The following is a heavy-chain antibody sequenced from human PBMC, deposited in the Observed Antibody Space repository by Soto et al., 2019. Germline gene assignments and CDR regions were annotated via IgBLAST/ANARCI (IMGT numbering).Heavy chain of an antibody. Sequence: CGPTLANPAPTLTLTYTFLGFSVTTSGGGGGCVRQPPGKALEWLALIYCNDGKRYSPSLKSRITITKDTSRNQVALTMTKMAPADTATYYCARSLTWLANFDSSAQGTQATVS. V-gene: IGHV2-5*01. CDR3: ARSLTWLANFDS. J-gene: IGHJ4*02. D-gene: IGHD6-19*01. CDR1: GFSVTTSGGG. CDR2: IYCNDGK.